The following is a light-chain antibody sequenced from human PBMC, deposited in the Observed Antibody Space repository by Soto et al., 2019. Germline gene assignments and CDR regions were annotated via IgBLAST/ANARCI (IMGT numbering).Light chain of an antibody. CDR3: HSYNSGPPWT. Sequence: DIQMTQSPYSLSASVGDRVTITCRASQGIRNYLAWYQQKPGQVPKLLIYAASTLQSGVPSRFSGSGSGTDFTLTISSLQPEDVATYCCHSYNSGPPWTFGQGTKVEIK. CDR1: QGIRNY. CDR2: AAS. V-gene: IGKV1-27*01. J-gene: IGKJ1*01.